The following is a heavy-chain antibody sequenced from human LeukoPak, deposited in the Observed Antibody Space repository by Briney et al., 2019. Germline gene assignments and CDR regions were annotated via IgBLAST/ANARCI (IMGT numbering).Heavy chain of an antibody. CDR3: ARVGIQLWLQGGVFDY. CDR1: GFTFSSYS. CDR2: ISSSSSYI. J-gene: IGHJ4*02. D-gene: IGHD5-18*01. Sequence: GSLRLSCAASGFTFSSYSMNWVRQAPGKGLEWVSSISSSSSYIYYADSVKGRFTISRDNAKNSLYLQMNSLRAEDTAVYYCARVGIQLWLQGGVFDYWGQGTLVTVSS. V-gene: IGHV3-21*01.